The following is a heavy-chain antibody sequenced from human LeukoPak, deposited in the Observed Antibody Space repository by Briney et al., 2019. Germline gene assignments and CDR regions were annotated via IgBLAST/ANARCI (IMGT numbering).Heavy chain of an antibody. CDR2: INPNSGGT. J-gene: IGHJ4*02. CDR1: GYTFAGSY. D-gene: IGHD5-18*01. V-gene: IGHV1-2*02. CDR3: ARDPLVDTAMGDFDY. Sequence: APVKVSCKASGYTFAGSYMHWVRQAPGQGFEWMGWINPNSGGTNYAQKFQGRVSLTRDTSISTAYLEVSRLRSDDTAIYYCARDPLVDTAMGDFDYWGQGTLVTVSS.